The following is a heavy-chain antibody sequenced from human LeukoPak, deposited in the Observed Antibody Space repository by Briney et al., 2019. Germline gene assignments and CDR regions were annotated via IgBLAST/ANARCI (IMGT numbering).Heavy chain of an antibody. CDR3: ARLTYYDSSGHYYYRVFDY. Sequence: SQTLSLTCTVSGGSISNGSYYWSWIRQPAGKGLEWIGCIYYSGSTYYNPSLKSRVTISVDTSKNQFSLKLSSVTAADTAVYYCARLTYYDSSGHYYYRVFDYWGQGTLVTVSS. CDR2: IYYSGST. V-gene: IGHV4-39*07. J-gene: IGHJ4*02. D-gene: IGHD3-22*01. CDR1: GGSISNGSYY.